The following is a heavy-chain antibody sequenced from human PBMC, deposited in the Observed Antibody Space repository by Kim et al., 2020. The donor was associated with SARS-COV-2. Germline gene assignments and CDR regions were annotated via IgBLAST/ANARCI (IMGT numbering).Heavy chain of an antibody. D-gene: IGHD2-2*01. CDR3: AKEGCSSTSCYHYYYYGMDV. J-gene: IGHJ6*02. Sequence: RFTISRDNSKNTLYLQMNSLRAEDTAVYYCAKEGCSSTSCYHYYYYGMDVWGQGTTVTVSS. V-gene: IGHV3-30*02.